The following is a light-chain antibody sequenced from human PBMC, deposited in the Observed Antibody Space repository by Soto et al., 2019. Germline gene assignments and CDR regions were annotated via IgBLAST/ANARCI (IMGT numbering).Light chain of an antibody. Sequence: QAVVTQPPSASGTPGQRVTISCSGSSSNIGSNNVNWYQQLPGTAPKLLIYSNNQRPSGVPVRFSGSKSGSSASLAISGLQSEDEDDYYCAAWDDSLNGPVVFGGGTKLTVL. J-gene: IGLJ2*01. CDR1: SSNIGSNN. CDR2: SNN. V-gene: IGLV1-44*01. CDR3: AAWDDSLNGPVV.